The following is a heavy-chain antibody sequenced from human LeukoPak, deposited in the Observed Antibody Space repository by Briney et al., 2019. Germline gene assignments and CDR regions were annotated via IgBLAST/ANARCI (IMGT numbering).Heavy chain of an antibody. CDR2: IRSDGTNK. J-gene: IGHJ4*02. D-gene: IGHD3-10*01. CDR3: AKDNSKTHYYGSGSYNSGRGLFDY. V-gene: IGHV3-30*02. Sequence: GGSLRLSCAASGFTFSNYGLHWVRQAPGKGLEWVAFIRSDGTNKYYAGSVKGRFTISRDNSKNTLYLQMTSLRAEDTAVYYCAKDNSKTHYYGSGSYNSGRGLFDYWGQGILVTVSS. CDR1: GFTFSNYG.